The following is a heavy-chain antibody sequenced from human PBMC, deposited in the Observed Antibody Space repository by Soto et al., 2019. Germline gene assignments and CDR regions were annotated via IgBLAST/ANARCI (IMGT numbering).Heavy chain of an antibody. D-gene: IGHD4-17*01. CDR1: GFTFSSYA. V-gene: IGHV3-23*01. CDR2: IDGSGGST. CDR3: AKSIPYYGDYEKAEVY. Sequence: GGSLRLSCAASGFTFSSYAMSWVRQAPGKGLEWVSSIDGSGGSTYYADSVKGRFTISIDNSKHTLYLQMNSLRAEDTAVYYCAKSIPYYGDYEKAEVYWGQGALVTVSS. J-gene: IGHJ4*02.